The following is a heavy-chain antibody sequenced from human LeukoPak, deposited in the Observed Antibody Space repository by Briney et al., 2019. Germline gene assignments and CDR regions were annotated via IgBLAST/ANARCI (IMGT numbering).Heavy chain of an antibody. CDR1: GYTFTTYW. CDR2: IYPGDSDP. Sequence: GESLKISCKGSGYTFTTYWIGWVRQMPGKGLEWMGIIYPGDSDPRYSPSFQGQVTISADTSIRTAYLQWSSLKASDSAMYYCVRHGLGSSWFGFDYWGQGTLVTVSS. D-gene: IGHD6-13*01. V-gene: IGHV5-51*01. CDR3: VRHGLGSSWFGFDY. J-gene: IGHJ4*02.